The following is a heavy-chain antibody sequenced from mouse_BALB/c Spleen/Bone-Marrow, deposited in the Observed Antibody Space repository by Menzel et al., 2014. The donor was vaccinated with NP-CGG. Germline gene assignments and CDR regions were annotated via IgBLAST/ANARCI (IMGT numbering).Heavy chain of an antibody. Sequence: EVMLVESGGGLVKPGGSLKLSCAASGFAFSSYDMSWVRQTPEKRLEWVAYISSGGGSTYYPDTVKGRFTIPRDNAKNALYQQMSSLKSEDTAMYYCARQGAYYGNYKYFDVWGAGTTVTVSS. V-gene: IGHV5-12-1*01. D-gene: IGHD2-10*01. CDR2: ISSGGGST. CDR1: GFAFSSYD. J-gene: IGHJ1*01. CDR3: ARQGAYYGNYKYFDV.